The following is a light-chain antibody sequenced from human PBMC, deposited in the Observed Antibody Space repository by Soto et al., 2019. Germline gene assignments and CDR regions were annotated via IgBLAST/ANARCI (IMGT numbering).Light chain of an antibody. CDR1: QSITTY. Sequence: DIQMTQSPSSLSASVRDRVTITCRASQSITTYLNWYQQKPGKPPKLLMFAASSLQSGVPSRFGGSGSGTDFTLTISSLQPEDFATYYCQQGYNTPFTFGPGTRLEIK. J-gene: IGKJ3*01. CDR3: QQGYNTPFT. CDR2: AAS. V-gene: IGKV1-39*01.